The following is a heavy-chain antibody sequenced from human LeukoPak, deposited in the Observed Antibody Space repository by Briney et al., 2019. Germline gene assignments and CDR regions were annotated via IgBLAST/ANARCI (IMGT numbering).Heavy chain of an antibody. J-gene: IGHJ5*02. D-gene: IGHD2-2*01. Sequence: GASVKVSCKASGYTFTSYDINWVRQATGQGLEWMGWMNPNSGNTGYAQKFHGRITITSNTSTSTAFMELGSLRPEDTAVYYCARGGASAAARRFDPWGQGTLVTVSS. V-gene: IGHV1-8*01. CDR3: ARGGASAAARRFDP. CDR2: MNPNSGNT. CDR1: GYTFTSYD.